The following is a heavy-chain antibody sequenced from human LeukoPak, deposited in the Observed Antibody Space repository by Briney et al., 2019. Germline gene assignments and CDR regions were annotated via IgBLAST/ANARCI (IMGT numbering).Heavy chain of an antibody. V-gene: IGHV3-11*01. CDR2: ISPSGSSI. CDR3: ARDTANWASYNLEDYFDY. CDR1: GFTFSDYY. Sequence: GGSLRLSCAASGFTFSDYYMSWIRQAPGKGLEWVSYISPSGSSIYYADSVKGRFTISRDNAKNSLYLQMNSLRAEDTAVYYCARDTANWASYNLEDYFDYWGQGTLVTVSS. D-gene: IGHD3-3*01. J-gene: IGHJ4*02.